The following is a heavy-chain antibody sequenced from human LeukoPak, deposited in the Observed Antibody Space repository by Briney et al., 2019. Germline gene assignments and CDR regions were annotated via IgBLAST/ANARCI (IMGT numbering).Heavy chain of an antibody. CDR2: IYPGDSDT. V-gene: IGHV5-51*01. J-gene: IGHJ4*02. Sequence: GESLKISCKGSGYSFTSYWIGWVRQMPGKGLEWMGIIYPGDSDTRYSPSFQGQVTISADKSISTAYLQWSSLKASDTAMYYCARHRRLEHSLLYYFDYWGQGTLVTVSS. D-gene: IGHD1/OR15-1a*01. CDR3: ARHRRLEHSLLYYFDY. CDR1: GYSFTSYW.